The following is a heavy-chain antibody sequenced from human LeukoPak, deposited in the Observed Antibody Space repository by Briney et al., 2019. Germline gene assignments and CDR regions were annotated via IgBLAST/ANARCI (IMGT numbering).Heavy chain of an antibody. J-gene: IGHJ4*02. V-gene: IGHV3-7*01. CDR3: ARITTNGYFEY. CDR2: IKYDESEK. D-gene: IGHD1-1*01. CDR1: GFTFSNFW. Sequence: GGSLRLSCAGSGFTFSNFWIGWVRQAPGKGLEWVASIKYDESEKHHVDSLKGGFTVSRDNAKDPMYLQMNSLRAEDTAVYFCARITTNGYFEYWGQGIVVTVSS.